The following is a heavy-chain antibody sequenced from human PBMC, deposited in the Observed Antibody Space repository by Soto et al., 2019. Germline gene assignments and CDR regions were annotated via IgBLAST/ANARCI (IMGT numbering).Heavy chain of an antibody. J-gene: IGHJ5*02. CDR2: IYYSGST. Sequence: SETLSLTFKESDRSVSSYKWSWLRQPPGKGLEWIGYIYYSGSTNYNPSLKSRVTISVDASKNQFSLKLSSVTAADTAVYYCARDPGSTDGNWFDPWGQGTLVTVSS. V-gene: IGHV4-59*02. CDR3: ARDPGSTDGNWFDP. CDR1: DRSVSSYK. D-gene: IGHD2-2*01.